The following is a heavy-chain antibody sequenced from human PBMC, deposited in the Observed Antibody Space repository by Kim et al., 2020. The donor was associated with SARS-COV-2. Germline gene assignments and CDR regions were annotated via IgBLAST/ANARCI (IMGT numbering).Heavy chain of an antibody. V-gene: IGHV1-3*01. CDR3: ARPLTTAYAPFHY. Sequence: ASVKVSCKASGYTFTNYGLHWVRQAPGQRLEWMGRINADSGNTKYSQKFQGRVTITRDTSTSTVYMELSSLTSEDAAVYYCARPLTTAYAPFHYWGQGTL. CDR1: GYTFTNYG. J-gene: IGHJ4*02. CDR2: INADSGNT. D-gene: IGHD3-16*01.